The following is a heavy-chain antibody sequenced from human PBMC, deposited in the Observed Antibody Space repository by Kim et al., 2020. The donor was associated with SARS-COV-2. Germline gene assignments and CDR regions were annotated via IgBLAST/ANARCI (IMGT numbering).Heavy chain of an antibody. CDR3: ALTFYGSGSYDFWAGGPRYYYYGMDV. J-gene: IGHJ6*02. D-gene: IGHD3-10*01. CDR2: IIPIFGTA. Sequence: SVKVSCKASGGTFSSYAISWVRQAPGQGLEWMGGIIPIFGTANYAQKFQGRVTITADESTSTAYMELSSLRSEDTAVYYCALTFYGSGSYDFWAGGPRYYYYGMDVWGQGTTVTVSS. CDR1: GGTFSSYA. V-gene: IGHV1-69*13.